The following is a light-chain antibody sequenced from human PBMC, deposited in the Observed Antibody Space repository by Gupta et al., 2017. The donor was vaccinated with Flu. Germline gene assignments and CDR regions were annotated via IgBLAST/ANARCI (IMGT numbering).Light chain of an antibody. J-gene: IGKJ5*01. CDR3: RQTDVDPIT. CDR1: QNIDES. V-gene: IGKV1-39*01. CDR2: HSS. Sequence: IPLTQSPSSLSAAVGDRVTITCRASQNIDESLNWYQQRPGQSPAPLIFHSSTLESGIPSRFSGSGSGTDFTLSSSKLQPEDFATYHCRQTDVDPITFGQGTRLE.